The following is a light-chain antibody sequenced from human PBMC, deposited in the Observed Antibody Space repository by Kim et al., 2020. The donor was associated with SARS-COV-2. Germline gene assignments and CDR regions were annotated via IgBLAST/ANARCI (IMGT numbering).Light chain of an antibody. J-gene: IGKJ4*01. CDR2: DAS. V-gene: IGKV1-13*02. Sequence: AIQLTQSPSSLPASVGDRVTITCRASQDINSWLAWYQQKPGKPPKVLIADASALQSGAPSRIIGSGSGTEFTLTISSVQPEDFATYYCQQYNSYHLTFGGGTKVDIK. CDR3: QQYNSYHLT. CDR1: QDINSW.